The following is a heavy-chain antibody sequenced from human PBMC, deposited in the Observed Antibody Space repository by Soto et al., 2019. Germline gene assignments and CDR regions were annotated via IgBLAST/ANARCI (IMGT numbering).Heavy chain of an antibody. CDR2: ISSNGRGT. CDR1: GFTFSSYA. Sequence: GGSLRLSCSASGFTFSSYAMHWVRQAPGKGLEYVSAISSNGRGTYYADSVKSRFTISRDNSKNTLYLQMSSLRAEDTAVYYCVKASRITMVRGENYYGMDVWGQGTTVTVSS. D-gene: IGHD3-10*01. V-gene: IGHV3-64D*08. J-gene: IGHJ6*02. CDR3: VKASRITMVRGENYYGMDV.